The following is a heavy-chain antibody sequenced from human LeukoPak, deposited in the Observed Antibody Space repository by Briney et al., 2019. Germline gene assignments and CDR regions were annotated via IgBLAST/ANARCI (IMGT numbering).Heavy chain of an antibody. J-gene: IGHJ4*02. CDR3: ARVGYSGSYFDY. D-gene: IGHD1-26*01. CDR1: GGSNSSHY. V-gene: IGHV4-59*11. Sequence: ETLALTCTVSGGSNSSHYWSWIRQRPGKGLEWIGYIYYSGSTNYIPSLKSRVTISVDTSKNQFSLKLSSVTAADTAVYYCARVGYSGSYFDYWGQGTLVTVSS. CDR2: IYYSGST.